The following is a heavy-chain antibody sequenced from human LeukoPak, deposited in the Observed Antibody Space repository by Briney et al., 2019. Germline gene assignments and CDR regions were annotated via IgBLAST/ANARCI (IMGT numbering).Heavy chain of an antibody. Sequence: QTGGSLRLSCAAPGFTFSSYAMHWVRQAPGKGLEWVAVISYDGSNKYYADSVKGRFTISRDNSKNTLYLQMNSLRAEDTAVYYCARGTPRSYYDYVWGSYRYSGDDAFDIWGQGTMVTVSS. V-gene: IGHV3-30*04. CDR1: GFTFSSYA. D-gene: IGHD3-16*02. J-gene: IGHJ3*02. CDR2: ISYDGSNK. CDR3: ARGTPRSYYDYVWGSYRYSGDDAFDI.